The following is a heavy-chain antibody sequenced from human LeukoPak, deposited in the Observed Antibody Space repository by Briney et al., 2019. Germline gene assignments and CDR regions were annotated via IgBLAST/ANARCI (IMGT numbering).Heavy chain of an antibody. J-gene: IGHJ6*02. Sequence: SETLSLTCTVSGGSISSGDYYWSWIRQPPGKGLEWLGYIYYSGSTYYNPSLKSRVTISVDTSKNQFSLKLSSVTAADTAVYYCARESNVVVVPAGGMDVWGQGTTVTVSS. CDR3: ARESNVVVVPAGGMDV. CDR2: IYYSGST. D-gene: IGHD2-2*01. V-gene: IGHV4-30-4*08. CDR1: GGSISSGDYY.